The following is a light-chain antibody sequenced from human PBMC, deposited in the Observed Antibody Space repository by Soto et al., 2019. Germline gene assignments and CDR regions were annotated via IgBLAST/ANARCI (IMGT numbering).Light chain of an antibody. Sequence: DIQMTQSPSTLSASVGGRVTITCRASQSISVWLAWYQQKPGKAPKPLIYKASSLESGVPSRFSGSGSGTEFTLTISSLQPDDFATYFCQQYHSFSRTFGPGPRVEIK. V-gene: IGKV1-5*03. CDR1: QSISVW. CDR2: KAS. CDR3: QQYHSFSRT. J-gene: IGKJ1*01.